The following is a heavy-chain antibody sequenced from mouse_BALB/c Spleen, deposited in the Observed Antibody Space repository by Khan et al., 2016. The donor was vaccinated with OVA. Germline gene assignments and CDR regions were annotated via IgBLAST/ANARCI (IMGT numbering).Heavy chain of an antibody. CDR3: ARVGYNGTMDC. J-gene: IGHJ4*01. D-gene: IGHD2-14*01. CDR2: INTYTGES. V-gene: IGHV9-3-1*01. CDR1: GFIFTNYG. Sequence: QVQLKQSGPELKKPGETVQISCKASGFIFTNYGMNWVKQAPGKGFKWMGWINTYTGESTFANDFKGWFAFSLETSASTAYLQIKSLKNEDTAIYFCARVGYNGTMDCWGQGTSGTGSS.